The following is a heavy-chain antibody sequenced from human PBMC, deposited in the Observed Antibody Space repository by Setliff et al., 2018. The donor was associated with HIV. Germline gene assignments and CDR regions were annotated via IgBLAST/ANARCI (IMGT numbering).Heavy chain of an antibody. Sequence: SETLSLTCTVSGASISSGNYFWTWIRQPAGQRLEWIGRISTGGHTDYNPSLKSRLSISADTSRNHVSLQLTSVAATDTAIYYCAREGSHSHSWYNWFGPWGPGTLVTVSS. CDR3: AREGSHSHSWYNWFGP. D-gene: IGHD6-13*01. CDR1: GASISSGNYF. CDR2: ISTGGHT. J-gene: IGHJ5*02. V-gene: IGHV4-61*02.